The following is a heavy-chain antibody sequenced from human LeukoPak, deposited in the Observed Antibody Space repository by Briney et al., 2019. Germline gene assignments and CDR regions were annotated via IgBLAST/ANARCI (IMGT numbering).Heavy chain of an antibody. J-gene: IGHJ6*02. CDR3: ARDWVILEDLYGMDV. Sequence: SSETLSLTCAVSGGSISSSNWWSWVRQPPGKGLEWIGEIYHSGSTNYNPSLKSRVTISVDKSKNQFSLKLSSVTAADTAVYYCARDWVILEDLYGMDVWGQGTTVTVSS. V-gene: IGHV4-4*02. D-gene: IGHD3-3*01. CDR2: IYHSGST. CDR1: GGSISSSNW.